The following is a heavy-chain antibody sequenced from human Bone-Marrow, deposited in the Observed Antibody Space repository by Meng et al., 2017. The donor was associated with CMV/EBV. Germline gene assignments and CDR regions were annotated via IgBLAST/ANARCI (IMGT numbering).Heavy chain of an antibody. CDR3: ARDGITLAGTHYYGMDV. V-gene: IGHV1-46*01. CDR1: GYTFTPHY. CDR2: INPSDGST. Sequence: ASVKVSCKASGYTFTPHYFHWVRQAPGQGLEWMGMINPSDGSTSYAQKFQGRVTMTRDTSTSTVYMELSSLTTEATAVDYCARDGITLAGTHYYGMDVWGQGTTVTVSS. J-gene: IGHJ6*02. D-gene: IGHD6-19*01.